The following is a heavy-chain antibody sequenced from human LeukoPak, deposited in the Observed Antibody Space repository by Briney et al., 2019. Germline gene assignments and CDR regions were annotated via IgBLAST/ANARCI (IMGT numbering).Heavy chain of an antibody. CDR2: IKSKTDGGTT. Sequence: GGSLRLSCAASGFAFSNAWMSWVRQAPGKGLEWVGRIKSKTDGGTTDYAAPVKGRFTISRDDSKNTLYLQMNSLKTEDTAVYYCTTGGYFDWSPWYYFDYWGQGTLVTVSS. V-gene: IGHV3-15*01. CDR1: GFAFSNAW. CDR3: TTGGYFDWSPWYYFDY. D-gene: IGHD3-9*01. J-gene: IGHJ4*02.